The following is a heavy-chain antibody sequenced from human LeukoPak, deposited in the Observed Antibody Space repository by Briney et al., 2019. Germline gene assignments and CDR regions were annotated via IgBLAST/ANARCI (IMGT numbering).Heavy chain of an antibody. CDR2: ISSSGSTI. V-gene: IGHV3-11*01. D-gene: IGHD1-26*01. Sequence: GGSLRLSCAASGFTFGDYYMSWIRQAPGKGLEWVSYISSSGSTIYYADSVKGRFTTSRDNAKNSLYLQMNSLRAEDTAVYYCARETRSGGSYFDYWGQGTLVTVSS. J-gene: IGHJ4*02. CDR1: GFTFGDYY. CDR3: ARETRSGGSYFDY.